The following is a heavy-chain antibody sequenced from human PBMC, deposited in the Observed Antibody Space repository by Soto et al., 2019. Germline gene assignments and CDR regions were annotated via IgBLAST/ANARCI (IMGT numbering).Heavy chain of an antibody. CDR3: ATHCNGGDCYLGFDY. CDR2: IKQDGSEK. Sequence: GGSLRLSCAASGITFSYYWMSWVRQAPGKGLEWVANIKQDGSEKYYVDSVKGRFTISRDSAKTSLYLQMNSLRAEDTAVYYCATHCNGGDCYLGFDYWGQGTLVTVSS. V-gene: IGHV3-7*01. D-gene: IGHD2-15*01. J-gene: IGHJ4*02. CDR1: GITFSYYW.